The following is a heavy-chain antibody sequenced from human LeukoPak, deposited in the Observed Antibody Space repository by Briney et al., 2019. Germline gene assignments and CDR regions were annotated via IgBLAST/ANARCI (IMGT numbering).Heavy chain of an antibody. V-gene: IGHV1-2*06. CDR1: GYTFTGYY. D-gene: IGHD6-13*01. CDR2: INPNSGGT. J-gene: IGHJ4*02. Sequence: ASVKVSCKASGYTFTGYYMHWVRRAPGQGLEWMGRINPNSGGTNYAQKFQGRGTMTRDTSISTAYMELSRLRSDDTAGSYRARLSPGDRSSWTFASCGPGKLVTVSS. CDR3: ARLSPGDRSSWTFAS.